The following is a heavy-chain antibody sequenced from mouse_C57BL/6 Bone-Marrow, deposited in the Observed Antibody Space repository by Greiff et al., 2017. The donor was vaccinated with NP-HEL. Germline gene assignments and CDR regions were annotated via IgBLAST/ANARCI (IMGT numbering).Heavy chain of an antibody. Sequence: VQLQQPGAELVKPGASVKVSCKASGYTFTSYWMHWVKQRPGQGLEWIGRIHPSDSATNYNQKFKGKATLTVDKSSSTAYMQLSSLTSEDSAVYYCAIPLYYGSRYYAMDYWGQGTSVTVSS. V-gene: IGHV1-74*01. CDR3: AIPLYYGSRYYAMDY. CDR1: GYTFTSYW. D-gene: IGHD1-1*01. CDR2: IHPSDSAT. J-gene: IGHJ4*01.